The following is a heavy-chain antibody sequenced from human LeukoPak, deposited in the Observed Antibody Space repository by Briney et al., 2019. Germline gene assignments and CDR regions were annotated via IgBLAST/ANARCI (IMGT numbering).Heavy chain of an antibody. V-gene: IGHV3-21*01. J-gene: IGHJ4*02. Sequence: PGGSLRLSCAASGFTFSSYSMNWVRQAPGKGLEWVSSISSSSSYIYYADSVKGRFTISRDNAKNSLYLQMNSLRAEDTAVYFCAREGYDILTGYSPSAIDYWGQGSLVTVSS. D-gene: IGHD3-9*01. CDR2: ISSSSSYI. CDR3: AREGYDILTGYSPSAIDY. CDR1: GFTFSSYS.